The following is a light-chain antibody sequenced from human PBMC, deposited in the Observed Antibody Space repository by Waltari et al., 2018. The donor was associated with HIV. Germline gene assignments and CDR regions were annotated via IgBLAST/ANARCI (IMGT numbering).Light chain of an antibody. CDR1: SSNIGANP. Sequence: QSVLTQPPSASGTPGQRVTIYCSGSSSNIGANPVNSYLQGPGTAPKVLIYSNNQRPSGVPDRFSGSKSGTSVSLAISGLQSEDEADYYCSTWDDSLNEWVFGGGTKLTVL. CDR2: SNN. V-gene: IGLV1-44*01. J-gene: IGLJ2*01. CDR3: STWDDSLNEWV.